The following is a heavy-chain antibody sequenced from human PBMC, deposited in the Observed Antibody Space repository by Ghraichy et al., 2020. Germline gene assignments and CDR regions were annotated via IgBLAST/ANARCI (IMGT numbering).Heavy chain of an antibody. Sequence: ASVKVSCKASGYMFPTYSMHWVRQAPGQRPEWMGWINTGNGNTKYSEKFQARVTITRDTSASTAYMELRSLRSEDTAVYYCARDGRLPLDYWGQGTLVTVSS. CDR1: GYMFPTYS. D-gene: IGHD1-26*01. J-gene: IGHJ4*02. CDR2: INTGNGNT. V-gene: IGHV1-3*04. CDR3: ARDGRLPLDY.